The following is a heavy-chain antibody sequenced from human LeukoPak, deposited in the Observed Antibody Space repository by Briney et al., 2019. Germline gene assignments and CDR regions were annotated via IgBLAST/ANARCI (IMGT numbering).Heavy chain of an antibody. CDR1: GGSISSYY. J-gene: IGHJ3*02. CDR2: IYYSGST. CDR3: ARGPFGGDYVAFDI. V-gene: IGHV4-59*01. D-gene: IGHD4-17*01. Sequence: PSETLFLTCTVSGGSISSYYWSWIRQPPGKGLEWIGYIYYSGSTNYNPSLKSRVTISVDTSKNQFSLKLSSVTAADTAVYYRARGPFGGDYVAFDIWGQGTMVTVSS.